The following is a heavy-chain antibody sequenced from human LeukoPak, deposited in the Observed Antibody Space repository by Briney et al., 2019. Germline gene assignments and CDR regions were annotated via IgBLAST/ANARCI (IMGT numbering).Heavy chain of an antibody. Sequence: GGSLRLSCAASGFTFSGSAMHWVRQASGKGLEWVGRIRSKANSYATAYAASVKGRFTISRDDSKNTAYLQMNSLKTEDTAVYYCTRRGSSPSANWFDPWGQGTLVTVSS. CDR2: IRSKANSYAT. V-gene: IGHV3-73*01. D-gene: IGHD6-6*01. CDR1: GFTFSGSA. CDR3: TRRGSSPSANWFDP. J-gene: IGHJ5*02.